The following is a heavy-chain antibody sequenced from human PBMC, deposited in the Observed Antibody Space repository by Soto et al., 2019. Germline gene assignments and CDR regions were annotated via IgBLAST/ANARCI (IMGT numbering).Heavy chain of an antibody. V-gene: IGHV1-46*01. D-gene: IGHD1-26*01. J-gene: IGHJ6*02. CDR2: INPSGGST. Sequence: ASVKVSCKASGYTFTSYYMHWVRQAPGQGLEWMGIINPSGGSTSYAQKFQGRVTMTRDTSTSTVYMELSSLRSEDTAAYYCARDLGTKNIVGYPYYYYYGMDVWGQGTTVTVSS. CDR3: ARDLGTKNIVGYPYYYYYGMDV. CDR1: GYTFTSYY.